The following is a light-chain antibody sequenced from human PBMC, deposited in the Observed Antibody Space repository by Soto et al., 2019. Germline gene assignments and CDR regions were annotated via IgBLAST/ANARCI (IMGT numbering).Light chain of an antibody. CDR3: QQLNSYPLT. J-gene: IGKJ4*01. V-gene: IGKV1-5*03. Sequence: DIQMTQSPSTLSASVGDRVTITCRASQSISTWLAWYQQEPGKAPKLLIHKASSLQSGVPSRFSGSGSGTDFTLTISSPHPDDFATYYCQQLNSYPLTFGGGTKVDIK. CDR1: QSISTW. CDR2: KAS.